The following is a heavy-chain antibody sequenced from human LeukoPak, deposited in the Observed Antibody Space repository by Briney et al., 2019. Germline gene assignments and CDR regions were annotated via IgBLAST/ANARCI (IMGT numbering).Heavy chain of an antibody. V-gene: IGHV4-59*01. J-gene: IGHJ2*01. D-gene: IGHD7-27*01. CDR3: ARAPPNWGSGAYWSFDL. Sequence: SETLSLTCTVSGGSISSYYWSWIRQPPGNGLEWIGYIYYSGSTNYNPSLKSRVTISVDTSKNQFSLKLSSVTAADTAVYYCARAPPNWGSGAYWSFDLWGRGTLVTVSS. CDR1: GGSISSYY. CDR2: IYYSGST.